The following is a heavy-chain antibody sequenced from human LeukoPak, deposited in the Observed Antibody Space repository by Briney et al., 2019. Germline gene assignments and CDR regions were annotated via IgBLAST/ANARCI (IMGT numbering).Heavy chain of an antibody. CDR2: IEQDGSEK. Sequence: LSGGSLRLSCAASGFTFSTYWMSWVRQAPGKGLEWVANIEQDGSEKYYVDSVKGRFTISRDNAKNSLYLQMNSLRAEDTAVYYCARGRSDCTKGVCYTRAFDIWGQGTMVTVSS. CDR1: GFTFSTYW. J-gene: IGHJ3*02. V-gene: IGHV3-7*04. D-gene: IGHD2-8*01. CDR3: ARGRSDCTKGVCYTRAFDI.